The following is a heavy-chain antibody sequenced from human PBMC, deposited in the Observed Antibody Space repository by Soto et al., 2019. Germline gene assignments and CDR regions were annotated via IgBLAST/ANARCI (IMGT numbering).Heavy chain of an antibody. V-gene: IGHV3-9*01. J-gene: IGHJ4*02. CDR2: ISWNSGSI. Sequence: EVQLVGSGGGLVQPGRSLRLSCAASGFTFDDYAMHWVRQAPGKGLEWVSGISWNSGSIGYADSVKGRFTISRDNAKNSLYLQMNSLRAEDTALYYCAKDEGYSGYDYFDYWGQGTLVTVSS. CDR1: GFTFDDYA. CDR3: AKDEGYSGYDYFDY. D-gene: IGHD5-12*01.